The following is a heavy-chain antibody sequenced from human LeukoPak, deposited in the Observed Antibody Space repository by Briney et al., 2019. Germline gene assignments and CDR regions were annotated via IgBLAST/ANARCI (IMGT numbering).Heavy chain of an antibody. V-gene: IGHV4-39*01. D-gene: IGHD6-13*01. Sequence: PSETLSLTCAVSGGSISSSNWWSWVRQPPGKGLEWIGSIYYSDSTYYNPSLKSRVTISVDTSKNQFSLKLSSVTAADTAVCYCARRSRSSWFLDYWGQGTLVTVSS. CDR2: IYYSDST. CDR1: GGSISSSNW. J-gene: IGHJ4*02. CDR3: ARRSRSSWFLDY.